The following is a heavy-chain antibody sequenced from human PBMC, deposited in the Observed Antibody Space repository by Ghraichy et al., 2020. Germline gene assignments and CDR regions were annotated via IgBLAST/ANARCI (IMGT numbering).Heavy chain of an antibody. CDR1: GFTFKNFI. V-gene: IGHV3-23*01. CDR2: ISLGGGRT. D-gene: IGHD2/OR15-2a*01. Sequence: GGSLRLSCAASGFTFKNFIMYWVRQAPGKGLEWVSGISLGGGRTSYIDSVKGRFTMSRDNSRNTVFLQMNSLRTEDTAVYYCAKGGRRLDSLTKTGVLTDLSDIWGLSTTVT. J-gene: IGHJ3*02. CDR3: AKGGRRLDSLTKTGVLTDLSDI.